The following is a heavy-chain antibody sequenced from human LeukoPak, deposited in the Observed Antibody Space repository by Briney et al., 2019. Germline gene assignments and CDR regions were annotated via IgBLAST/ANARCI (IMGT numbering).Heavy chain of an antibody. CDR3: AKDNGYYDSSGYFDY. CDR1: GFTFSSYG. CDR2: IRYDGSNK. V-gene: IGHV3-30*02. J-gene: IGHJ4*02. D-gene: IGHD3-22*01. Sequence: PGGSLRLSCAASGFTFSSYGMHWVRQAPGKGLEWVAFIRYDGSNKYYADSVKGRFTISRDNSKNTLYLQMNSLGAEDTAVYYCAKDNGYYDSSGYFDYWGQGTLVTVSS.